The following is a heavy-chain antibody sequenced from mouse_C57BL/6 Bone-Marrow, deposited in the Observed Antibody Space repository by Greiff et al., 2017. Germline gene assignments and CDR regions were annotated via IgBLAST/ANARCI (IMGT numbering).Heavy chain of an antibody. CDR2: ISSGGDDI. V-gene: IGHV5-9-1*02. CDR3: TTNAGYGNYVFGYAMDY. Sequence: EVKLVESGEGLVKPGGSLKLSCAASGFTFSSYSMSWVRQTPEKRLEWVAYISSGGDDIYYADTLKGRFTITRDNARNTLYLQMSSLTSEDTAMYCCTTNAGYGNYVFGYAMDYWGQGTSVTVSS. D-gene: IGHD2-1*01. J-gene: IGHJ4*01. CDR1: GFTFSSYS.